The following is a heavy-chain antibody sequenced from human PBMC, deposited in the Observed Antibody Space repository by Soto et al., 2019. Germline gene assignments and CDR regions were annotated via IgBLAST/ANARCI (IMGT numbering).Heavy chain of an antibody. V-gene: IGHV1-69*13. CDR1: GGTFSRYA. CDR3: ARDGTLYDSSGYYYLY. Sequence: ASVKVSCKASGGTFSRYAINWVRQAPGQGLEWMGGIIPMFGTANYAQKFQGRVTITADESTNTGYMELRSLISEDTAVYYCARDGTLYDSSGYYYLYWGQGTLVTVSS. D-gene: IGHD3-22*01. CDR2: IIPMFGTA. J-gene: IGHJ4*02.